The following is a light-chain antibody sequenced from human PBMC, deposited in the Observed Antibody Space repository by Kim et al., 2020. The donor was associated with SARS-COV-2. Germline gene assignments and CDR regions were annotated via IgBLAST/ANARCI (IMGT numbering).Light chain of an antibody. Sequence: QSALTQPASVSASPGQSITMSCTGTSSDIGRYNYVSWYQQYPGKAPRLMIYDVSKRPSGVSNRFSGSKSGNTASLTISGLQTEDEDDYYCNSYTSSRTYVFGTGTKVTVL. CDR2: DVS. CDR1: SSDIGRYNY. V-gene: IGLV2-14*03. J-gene: IGLJ1*01. CDR3: NSYTSSRTYV.